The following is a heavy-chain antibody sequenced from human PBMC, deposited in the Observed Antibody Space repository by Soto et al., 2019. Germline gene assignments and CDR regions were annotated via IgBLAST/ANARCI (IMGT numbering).Heavy chain of an antibody. CDR3: ARHPNAYSSGPYSSWHYMDV. CDR2: IYYSGST. D-gene: IGHD6-19*01. CDR1: GGSISSYY. J-gene: IGHJ6*03. Sequence: KPSETLSLTCTVSGGSISSYYWSWIRQPPGKGLEWIGYIYYSGSTNYNPSLKSRVTISVDTSKNQFSLKLSSVTAADTAVYYCARHPNAYSSGPYSSWHYMDVWGKGTTVTVSS. V-gene: IGHV4-59*08.